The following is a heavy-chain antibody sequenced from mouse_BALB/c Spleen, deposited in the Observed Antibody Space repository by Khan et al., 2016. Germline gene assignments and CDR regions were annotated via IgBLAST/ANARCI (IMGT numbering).Heavy chain of an antibody. Sequence: EVELVESGGGLVQPGGSLRLSCATSGFTFTDYYMSWVRQPPGKALEWLGFIRNKANGYTTEYSASVKGRFTISRDNSQSILYLQMNTLRAEDSATYYCARICNWGAMDYWGQGTSVTVSS. J-gene: IGHJ4*01. CDR3: ARICNWGAMDY. CDR1: GFTFTDYY. V-gene: IGHV7-3*02. D-gene: IGHD4-1*01. CDR2: IRNKANGYTT.